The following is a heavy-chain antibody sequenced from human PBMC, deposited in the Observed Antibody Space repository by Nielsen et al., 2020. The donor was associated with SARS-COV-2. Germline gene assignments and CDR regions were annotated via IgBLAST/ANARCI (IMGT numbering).Heavy chain of an antibody. Sequence: GGSLRLSCAASGFTFDDYAMHWVRQAPGKGLEWVSGISRNSGSIGYADSVKGRFTISRDNAKNSLYLQMNSLRAEDTALYYCAGGLTDNYGMDVWGQGTTVTVSS. CDR2: ISRNSGSI. J-gene: IGHJ6*02. V-gene: IGHV3-9*01. CDR3: AGGLTDNYGMDV. D-gene: IGHD4/OR15-4a*01. CDR1: GFTFDDYA.